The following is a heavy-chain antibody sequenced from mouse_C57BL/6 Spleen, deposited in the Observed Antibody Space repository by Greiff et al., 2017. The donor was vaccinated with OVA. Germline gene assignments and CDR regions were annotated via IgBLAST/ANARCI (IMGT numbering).Heavy chain of an antibody. D-gene: IGHD4-1*01. CDR2: ISDGGSYT. Sequence: VQLKESGGGLVKPGGSLKLSCAASGFTFSSYAMSWVRQTPEKRLEWVATISDGGSYTYYPDNVKGRFTISRDNAKNNLYLQMSHLKSEDTAMYYCARDEGDWAWFAYWGQGTLVTVSA. V-gene: IGHV5-4*01. J-gene: IGHJ3*01. CDR3: ARDEGDWAWFAY. CDR1: GFTFSSYA.